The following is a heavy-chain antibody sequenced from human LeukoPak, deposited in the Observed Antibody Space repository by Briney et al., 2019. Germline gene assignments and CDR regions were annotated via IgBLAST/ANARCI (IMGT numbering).Heavy chain of an antibody. CDR2: ISGRSGGT. D-gene: IGHD2-2*01. Sequence: GGSLRLSCAASGFTFSSYAMSWVRQAHRKWLEWVSAISGRSGGTYYADSVKGRFTISRDNSKNTLYLQMNSLRAEDTAVYYCAKDAPVNIVVVPAANSWGQRTLVTVSS. J-gene: IGHJ4*02. CDR1: GFTFSSYA. CDR3: AKDAPVNIVVVPAANS. V-gene: IGHV3-23*01.